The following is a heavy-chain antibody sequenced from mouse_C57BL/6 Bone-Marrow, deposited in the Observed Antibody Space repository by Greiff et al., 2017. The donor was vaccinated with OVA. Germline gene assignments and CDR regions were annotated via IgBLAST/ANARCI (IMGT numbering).Heavy chain of an antibody. CDR3: ARDSNYYFDY. CDR1: GYTFTSYW. V-gene: IGHV1-50*01. Sequence: QVQLQQPGAELVKPGASVKLSCKASGYTFTSYWMQWVKQRPGQGLEWIGEIDPSDSYTNYTQKFKGKATLTVDTSSSTAYMQLSSLTSEDSAVYYCARDSNYYFDYWGQGTTLTVSS. J-gene: IGHJ2*01. CDR2: IDPSDSYT. D-gene: IGHD2-5*01.